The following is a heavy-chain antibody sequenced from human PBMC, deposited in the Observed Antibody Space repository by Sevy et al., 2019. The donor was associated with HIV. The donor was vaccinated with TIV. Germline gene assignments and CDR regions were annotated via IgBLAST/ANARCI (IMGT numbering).Heavy chain of an antibody. J-gene: IGHJ6*02. Sequence: GGSLRLSCEASGFTVSGNYMAWVRLAPGKGLEWVSVIDSGGSTYYADSVKGRFTISRDNAKNTLYLQMNPLRAEDTAVYFCARDRYYHASGYYYYYYGMDVWGQGTTVTVSS. CDR1: GFTVSGNY. V-gene: IGHV3-66*01. D-gene: IGHD3-22*01. CDR3: ARDRYYHASGYYYYYYGMDV. CDR2: IDSGGST.